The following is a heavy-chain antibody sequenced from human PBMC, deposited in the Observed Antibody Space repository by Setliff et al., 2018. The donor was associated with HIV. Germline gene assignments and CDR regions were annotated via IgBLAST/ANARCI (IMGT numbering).Heavy chain of an antibody. J-gene: IGHJ4*02. V-gene: IGHV4-39*07. CDR2: VNYRGTT. Sequence: NPSETLSLTCTVSGGSISRNNDYWGWIRQPPGKGLEWIGSVNYRGTTYRNPSLKSRLSISVDTSRGQFSLRLSSVTAADTAAYYCVRENNDVSVSRGPPVFDYWGQGILVTVSS. CDR1: GGSISRNNDY. CDR3: VRENNDVSVSRGPPVFDY. D-gene: IGHD2-8*01.